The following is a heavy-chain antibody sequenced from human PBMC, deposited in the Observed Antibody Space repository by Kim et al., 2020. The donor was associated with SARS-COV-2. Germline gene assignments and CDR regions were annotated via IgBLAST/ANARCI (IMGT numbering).Heavy chain of an antibody. J-gene: IGHJ6*02. CDR3: ARDKYYGSGTYGMDV. V-gene: IGHV1-18*01. Sequence: QKLQGRVTMTTDTSTSTAYMELRSLRSDDTAVYYCARDKYYGSGTYGMDVWGQGTTVTVSS. D-gene: IGHD3-10*01.